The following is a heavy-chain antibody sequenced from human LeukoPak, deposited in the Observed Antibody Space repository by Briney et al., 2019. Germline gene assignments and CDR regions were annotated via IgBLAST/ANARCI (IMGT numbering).Heavy chain of an antibody. D-gene: IGHD2-2*01. J-gene: IGHJ4*02. CDR2: ISGSGIST. CDR3: AKDARYCSSTSCYQYFDY. V-gene: IGHV3-23*01. CDR1: GFTFSSYA. Sequence: GRSLRLSCAASGFTFSSYAMHWVRQAPGKGLGWVSAISGSGISTYYADSVKGRFTISRDNSKNTVYLQMNSLRAEDTAVYYCAKDARYCSSTSCYQYFDYWGQGTLVTVSS.